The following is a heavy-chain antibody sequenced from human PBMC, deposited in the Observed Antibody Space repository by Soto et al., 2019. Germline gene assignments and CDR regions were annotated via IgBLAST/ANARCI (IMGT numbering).Heavy chain of an antibody. CDR2: ISSSGSTI. CDR3: ASHLGWAARGAFDI. CDR1: GFTFSDYY. D-gene: IGHD6-6*01. V-gene: IGHV3-11*01. J-gene: IGHJ3*02. Sequence: GGSLRLSCAASGFTFSDYYMSWIRQAPGKGLEWVSYISSSGSTIYYADSVKGRFTISRDNAKNSLYLQMNSLRAEDTAVYYCASHLGWAARGAFDIWGQGTMVTVSS.